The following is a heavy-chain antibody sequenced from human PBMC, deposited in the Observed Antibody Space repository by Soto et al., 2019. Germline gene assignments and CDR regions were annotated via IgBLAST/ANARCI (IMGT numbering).Heavy chain of an antibody. V-gene: IGHV3-7*01. CDR1: GLTFSSYL. CDR2: IKQDGSEK. D-gene: IGHD3-10*01. CDR3: ARDSQGRWFGELLSVDY. Sequence: GGSLRRSWAASGLTFSSYLMSWVRQAPGKGLEWVANIKQDGSEKYYVDSVKGRFTISRDNAKTSLYLQMNSLRAEDTAVYYCARDSQGRWFGELLSVDYWGQGTLVTVSS. J-gene: IGHJ4*02.